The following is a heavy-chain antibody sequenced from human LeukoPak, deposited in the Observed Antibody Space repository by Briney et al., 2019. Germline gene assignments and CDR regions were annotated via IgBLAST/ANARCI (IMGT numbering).Heavy chain of an antibody. CDR1: GGTFSSYA. J-gene: IGHJ4*02. V-gene: IGHV1-69*05. CDR2: IIPIFGTA. Sequence: ASVKVSCKASGGTFSSYAISWVRQAPGQGLEWMGGIIPIFGTANYAQKFQGRVTMTTDTSTSTAYMELRSLRSDDTAVYYCARDYGDYRATFDYWGQGTLVTVSS. D-gene: IGHD4-17*01. CDR3: ARDYGDYRATFDY.